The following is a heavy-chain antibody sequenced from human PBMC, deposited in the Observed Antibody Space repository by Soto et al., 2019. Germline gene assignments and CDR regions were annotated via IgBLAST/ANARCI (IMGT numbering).Heavy chain of an antibody. CDR1: GFTFSSYA. CDR3: GLLGSYGKYYFDY. CDR2: ISGSGGST. J-gene: IGHJ4*02. V-gene: IGHV3-23*01. D-gene: IGHD2-15*01. Sequence: GGSLRLSCAASGFTFSSYAMSWVRQAPGKGLEWVSAISGSGGSTYYADSVKGRFTISRDNSKNTLYLQMNSLRAEDTAVYYCGLLGSYGKYYFDYWGQGTLVTVSS.